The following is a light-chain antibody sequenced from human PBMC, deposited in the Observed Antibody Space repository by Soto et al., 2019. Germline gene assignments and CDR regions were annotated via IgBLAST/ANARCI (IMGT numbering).Light chain of an antibody. CDR3: QQLIIYPPT. J-gene: IGKJ3*01. CDR1: QGIINY. CDR2: GAS. V-gene: IGKV1-9*01. Sequence: IQLTQSPSSLSASVGDRVTITCRDSQGIINYLAWYQQKPVKAPKLLIYGASTLPSGIPSRFGGSGSGTDFTLTVSSLQPEDFATYYCQQLIIYPPTFGPRTKVDIK.